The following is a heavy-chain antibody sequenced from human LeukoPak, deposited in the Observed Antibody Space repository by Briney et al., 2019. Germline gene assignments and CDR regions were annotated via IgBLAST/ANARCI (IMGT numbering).Heavy chain of an antibody. J-gene: IGHJ4*02. CDR3: ASMDTAMVTVANFDY. Sequence: SSYAMSWVRQPPGKGLEWIGSICYSGSTYYNPSLKSRVTISVDTSKNQFSLKLSSVTAADTAVYYCASMDTAMVTVANFDYWGQGTLVTVSS. CDR2: ICYSGST. CDR1: SSYA. D-gene: IGHD5-18*01. V-gene: IGHV4-39*01.